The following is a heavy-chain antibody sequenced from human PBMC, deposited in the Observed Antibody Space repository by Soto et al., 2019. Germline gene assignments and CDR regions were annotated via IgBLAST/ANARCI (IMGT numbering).Heavy chain of an antibody. D-gene: IGHD2-2*01. Sequence: QVQLQESGPGLMKPSETLSLTCTVSGGSVSSGYYYWSWIRQPPGKGLEWIGYIDYSVSTTYNPSLKRLVTLSVDTSRNQFSLKLSSVTAADTAGYYCARVVQKDGGIRSNYCYGMDVWGQGTTVTVSS. CDR1: GGSVSSGYYY. J-gene: IGHJ6*02. CDR2: IDYSVST. V-gene: IGHV4-61*01. CDR3: ARVVQKDGGIRSNYCYGMDV.